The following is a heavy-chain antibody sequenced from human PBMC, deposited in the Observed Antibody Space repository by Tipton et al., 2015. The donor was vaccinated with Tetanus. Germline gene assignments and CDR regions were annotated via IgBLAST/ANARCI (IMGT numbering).Heavy chain of an antibody. CDR3: ARPRPSGNYYYGMDV. CDR1: GFTFSSYA. J-gene: IGHJ6*02. V-gene: IGHV3-23*01. Sequence: SLRLSCAASGFTFSSYAMSWVRQAPGKGLEWVSAISGSGGSTYYADSVKGRFTISRDNSKNTLYLQMNSLRAEDTAVYYCARPRPSGNYYYGMDVWGQGTTVTVSS. CDR2: ISGSGGST. D-gene: IGHD1-26*01.